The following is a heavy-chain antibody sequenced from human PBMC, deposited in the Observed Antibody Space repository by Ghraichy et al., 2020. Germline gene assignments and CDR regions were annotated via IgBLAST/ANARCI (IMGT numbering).Heavy chain of an antibody. Sequence: SETLSLTCTVSGGSISSYYWSWIRQPAGKGLEWIGRIYTSGSTNYNPSLKSRVTMAVDTSKNQFSLKLSSVTAADPAVYYCARDVEYKYCSSTSCYSSLFDPWGQGTLVTVSS. V-gene: IGHV4-4*07. CDR3: ARDVEYKYCSSTSCYSSLFDP. D-gene: IGHD2-2*01. CDR1: GGSISSYY. CDR2: IYTSGST. J-gene: IGHJ5*02.